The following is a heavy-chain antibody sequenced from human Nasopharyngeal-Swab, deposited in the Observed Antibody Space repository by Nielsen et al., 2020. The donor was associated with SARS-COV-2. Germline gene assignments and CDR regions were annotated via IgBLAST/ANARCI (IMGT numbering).Heavy chain of an antibody. CDR2: ISYDGSNK. CDR1: GFTFSSYA. J-gene: IGHJ4*02. V-gene: IGHV3-30-3*02. D-gene: IGHD5-12*01. Sequence: SLKISCAASGFTFSSYAMHWVRQAPGKGLEWVAVISYDGSNKYYADSVKGRFTISRDNSKNTLYLQMNSLRAEDTAVYYCASGYSGYGGNFDYWGQGTLVTVSS. CDR3: ASGYSGYGGNFDY.